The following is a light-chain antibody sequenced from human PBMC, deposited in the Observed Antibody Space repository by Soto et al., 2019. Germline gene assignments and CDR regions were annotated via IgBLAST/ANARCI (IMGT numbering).Light chain of an antibody. Sequence: DIQMTQSPSTLSGSVGDRFTITCRASHTMSSWLAWYQQKTGKAPKLLIYKASTLKSGVPSRFSGSGSGPEFTLTISSLQPDDFATYSCQHYNSYSEAFGQGTKVDIK. CDR1: HTMSSW. CDR2: KAS. J-gene: IGKJ1*01. V-gene: IGKV1-5*03. CDR3: QHYNSYSEA.